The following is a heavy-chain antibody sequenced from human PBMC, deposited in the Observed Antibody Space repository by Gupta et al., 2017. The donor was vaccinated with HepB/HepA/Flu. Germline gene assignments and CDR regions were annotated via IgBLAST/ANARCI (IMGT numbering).Heavy chain of an antibody. D-gene: IGHD4-17*01. Sequence: EVQLVESGGGLVQPGRSMRLSCAASGFTFDDSAIHWVRQAPGTGLEWVSGINWNSGSIGYADSVKGRFTISRDNAKNALYLQMNSLRAEDTALYFCAKDIAGNSPGDAFDYWGQGTLVTVSS. J-gene: IGHJ4*02. V-gene: IGHV3-9*01. CDR3: AKDIAGNSPGDAFDY. CDR2: INWNSGSI. CDR1: GFTFDDSA.